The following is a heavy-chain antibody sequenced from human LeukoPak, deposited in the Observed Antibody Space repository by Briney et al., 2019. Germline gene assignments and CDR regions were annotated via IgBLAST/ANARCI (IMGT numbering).Heavy chain of an antibody. V-gene: IGHV4-34*12. CDR3: ARSREYTGYDLYY. CDR2: VVHGGST. D-gene: IGHD5-12*01. J-gene: IGHJ4*02. CDR1: GGSSSGYY. Sequence: SETLSLTCAVYGGSSSGYYWSWIRQPPGKGLEWIGEVVHGGSTDYNPSLKSRVTISVDKSKNQFSLRLSSVTAADTAVYYCARSREYTGYDLYYWGQGTLVTVSS.